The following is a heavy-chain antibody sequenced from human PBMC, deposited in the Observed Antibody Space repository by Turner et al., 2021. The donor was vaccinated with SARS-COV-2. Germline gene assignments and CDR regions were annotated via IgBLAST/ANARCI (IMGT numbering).Heavy chain of an antibody. J-gene: IGHJ2*01. V-gene: IGHV4-59*02. Sequence: QVQLQESGPGLVKPSETLSLTCTVSGGSVSSYYWSWIRQPPGKGLEWIGYIYYSGSTNYNPSLKSRVTISVDTSKNQFSLKLSSVTAADTAVYYCARVPTYYYDTSGYWYFDLWGRGTLVTVSS. CDR2: IYYSGST. CDR1: GGSVSSYY. CDR3: ARVPTYYYDTSGYWYFDL. D-gene: IGHD3-22*01.